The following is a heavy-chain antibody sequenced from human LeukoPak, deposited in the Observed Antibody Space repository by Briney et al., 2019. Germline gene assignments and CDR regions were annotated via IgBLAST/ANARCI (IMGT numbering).Heavy chain of an antibody. CDR1: GFTFSNYL. D-gene: IGHD1-26*01. CDR2: INGDGSGT. CDR3: AGSGTYYVMSDF. Sequence: GGSLRLSCAASGFTFSNYLMHWVRQVPGKGLVWVSRINGDGSGTSYADSVKGRFTISRDNAKNTVYLQMNGLRADDTAVYYCAGSGTYYVMSDFWGQGTLVTVSS. V-gene: IGHV3-74*01. J-gene: IGHJ4*02.